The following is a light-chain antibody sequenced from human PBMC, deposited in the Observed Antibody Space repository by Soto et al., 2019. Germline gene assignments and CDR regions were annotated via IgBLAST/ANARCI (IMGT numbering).Light chain of an antibody. Sequence: QFVLTQPPSVSGAPGQRVTISCTGTSSNIGAGYGVHWYQQVPGTAPKLLIYGSTNRPSGVPDRFSGSKSGASASLAITGLQAEDEADYYCQSYDSSLSGDYVFGTGTKVTVL. V-gene: IGLV1-40*01. CDR1: SSNIGAGYG. CDR3: QSYDSSLSGDYV. CDR2: GST. J-gene: IGLJ1*01.